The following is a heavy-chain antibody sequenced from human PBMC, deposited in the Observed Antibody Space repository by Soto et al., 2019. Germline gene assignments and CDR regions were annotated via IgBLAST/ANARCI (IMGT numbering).Heavy chain of an antibody. Sequence: EVQLLESGGGLVQPGGSLRLSCAVSGFSFSNYAMSWVRHAPGKGLECVSGISGSGGSTNYADSVKGRFTISRDNSKNTMCLQMNSLRAEDTAVYYCAKGGSNDFWSGYHFDYWGQGTLVTVSS. CDR2: ISGSGGST. V-gene: IGHV3-23*01. J-gene: IGHJ4*02. CDR3: AKGGSNDFWSGYHFDY. D-gene: IGHD3-3*01. CDR1: GFSFSNYA.